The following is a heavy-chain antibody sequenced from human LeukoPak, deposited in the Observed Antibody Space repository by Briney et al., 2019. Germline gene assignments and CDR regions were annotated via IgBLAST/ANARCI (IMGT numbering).Heavy chain of an antibody. D-gene: IGHD6-13*01. V-gene: IGHV1-69*13. Sequence: GASVKVSCKASGGTFSSYAISWVRQAPGQGLEWMGGIIPIFGTANYAQKFQGRVTITADESTSTAYMELRSLRSDDTAVYYCAKEKNPIAAAGFDYWGQGTLVTVSS. CDR3: AKEKNPIAAAGFDY. CDR1: GGTFSSYA. J-gene: IGHJ4*02. CDR2: IIPIFGTA.